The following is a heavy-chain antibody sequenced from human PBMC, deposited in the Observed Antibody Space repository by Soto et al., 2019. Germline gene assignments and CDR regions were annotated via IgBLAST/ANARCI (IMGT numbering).Heavy chain of an antibody. CDR3: ARSVAVPGAHIDY. D-gene: IGHD6-19*01. Sequence: LSLTCSVSGGSISGSYWSWTRRSPGKGLEWLGYVYYTGSTNYSPSLRSRVSISVDTSKNEFSLRLSSVTAADTAVYFCARSVAVPGAHIDYWGQGTQVTVSS. CDR2: VYYTGST. CDR1: GGSISGSY. J-gene: IGHJ4*02. V-gene: IGHV4-59*01.